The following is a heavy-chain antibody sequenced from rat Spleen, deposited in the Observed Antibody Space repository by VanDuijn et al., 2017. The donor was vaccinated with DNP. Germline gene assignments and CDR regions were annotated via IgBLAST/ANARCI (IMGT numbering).Heavy chain of an antibody. V-gene: IGHV5-58*01. J-gene: IGHJ3*01. CDR3: AKDGTTTYNWFAY. Sequence: EVQLVETGGGLVQPGRSLKLSCIASGFTFSAYWMYWISQAPGKGLEWVSAINKDGTGTYYPDSVKGRFTISRDNAENTLYLQMDSLRSEDTATYYCAKDGTTTYNWFAYWGQGTLVTVSS. D-gene: IGHD1-10*01. CDR1: GFTFSAYW. CDR2: INKDGTGT.